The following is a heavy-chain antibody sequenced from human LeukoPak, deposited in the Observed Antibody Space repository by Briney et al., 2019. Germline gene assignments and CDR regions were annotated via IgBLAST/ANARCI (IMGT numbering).Heavy chain of an antibody. V-gene: IGHV4-61*02. Sequence: SETLSLTCTVSGGSVSSNTYYWSWIRQPAGEGLEWIGRIYTSGSTNYNPSLKSRVTISVDTSKNQFSLRLSSVTAADTAVYYCARRSVSSSSFDYWGQGTLVTVSS. CDR1: GGSVSSNTYY. CDR3: ARRSVSSSSFDY. J-gene: IGHJ4*02. CDR2: IYTSGST. D-gene: IGHD2-2*01.